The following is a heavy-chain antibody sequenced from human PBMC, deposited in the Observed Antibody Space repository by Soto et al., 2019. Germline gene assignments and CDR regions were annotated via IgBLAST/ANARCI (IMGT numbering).Heavy chain of an antibody. Sequence: RASVKVSCKASGYTFTSYAIHWVRQAPGQGLEWMGWINAGNGNTKYSQKFQGRVIITRDTSAGTAYMELRSLRSEDTAVYYCATPIVAFYWGQGTLVTVSS. V-gene: IGHV1-3*01. J-gene: IGHJ4*02. D-gene: IGHD5-12*01. CDR1: GYTFTSYA. CDR3: ATPIVAFY. CDR2: INAGNGNT.